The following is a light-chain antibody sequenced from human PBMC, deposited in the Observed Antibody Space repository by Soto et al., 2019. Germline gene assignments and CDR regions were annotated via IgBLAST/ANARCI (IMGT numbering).Light chain of an antibody. CDR1: QSLVHGDGNTY. J-gene: IGKJ2*01. CDR3: MQATQFPHT. V-gene: IGKV2-24*01. CDR2: KIS. Sequence: DIVMTQTPLSSPVTLGQPASISCRSSQSLVHGDGNTYLSWLHQRPGQPPRLLIYKISNRFDGVPDRFSGSGAGTDFTPKISRVEAEDVGFFYCMQATQFPHTFGQGTKLEI.